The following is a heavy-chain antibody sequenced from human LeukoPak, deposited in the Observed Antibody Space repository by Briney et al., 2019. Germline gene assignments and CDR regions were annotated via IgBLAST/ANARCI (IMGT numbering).Heavy chain of an antibody. CDR1: SGPSSNYY. J-gene: IGHJ2*01. V-gene: IGHV4-59*01. Sequence: PSETVSLTCNVSSGPSSNYYWSWIRQPPGKGLEWIGYIYHGGSTNYNPSLRSRVTISLATSKNQFSLRLTSVTAADTAVYFCARDWAAAGDWYFDLWGRGTLVTVSS. CDR3: ARDWAAAGDWYFDL. CDR2: IYHGGST. D-gene: IGHD6-13*01.